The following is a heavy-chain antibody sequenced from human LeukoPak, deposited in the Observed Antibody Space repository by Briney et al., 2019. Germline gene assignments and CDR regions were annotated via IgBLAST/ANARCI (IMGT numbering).Heavy chain of an antibody. CDR1: GFAFSSYG. Sequence: GGSLRLSRAASGFAFSSYGMHWVRQAPGKGLEWVAVISYNGGDKKYADSVKGRFTISRDTSKNTVYLEMNSLRAEDTAVYYCAKDVALRAAAYYFDYWGQGTLVTVSS. CDR3: AKDVALRAAAYYFDY. J-gene: IGHJ4*02. CDR2: ISYNGGDK. V-gene: IGHV3-30*18. D-gene: IGHD2-21*01.